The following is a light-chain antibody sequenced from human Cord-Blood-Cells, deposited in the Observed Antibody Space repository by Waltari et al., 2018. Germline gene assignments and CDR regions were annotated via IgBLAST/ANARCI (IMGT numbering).Light chain of an antibody. Sequence: QSALTQPASVSWSPGQSIPIACTGTSSAGVGYDTITWYQQHQGKAPKLMFYYVSNRPSGVSNRFSGSKAGNTASLTISGLQAEDEADYYCRSYTSSSTRVFGGGTKLTVL. CDR2: YVS. J-gene: IGLJ3*02. CDR1: SSAGVGYDT. V-gene: IGLV2-14*01. CDR3: RSYTSSSTRV.